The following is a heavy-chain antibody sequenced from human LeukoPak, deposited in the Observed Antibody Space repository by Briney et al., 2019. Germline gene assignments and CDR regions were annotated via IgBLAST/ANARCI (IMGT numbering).Heavy chain of an antibody. CDR2: IKQYGSEK. Sequence: QAGGSLRLSCAASGFTFGNSWMSWVRQAPGKGLEWVANIKQYGSEKYYVDSVKGRFTISRDNAKNSLYLQMNSLRADDTAVYYCARANYWGQGTLVTVSS. CDR3: ARANY. J-gene: IGHJ4*02. CDR1: GFTFGNSW. V-gene: IGHV3-7*01.